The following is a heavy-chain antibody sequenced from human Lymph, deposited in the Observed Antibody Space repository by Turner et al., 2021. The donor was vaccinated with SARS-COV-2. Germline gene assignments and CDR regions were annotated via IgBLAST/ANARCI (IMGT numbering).Heavy chain of an antibody. CDR1: GYTFTSYD. CDR3: ARGRYSGGGMDV. V-gene: IGHV1-8*02. CDR2: MNPNSGNT. D-gene: IGHD1-26*01. Sequence: QVQLVQSGAEVKKPGASVKVSCKAPGYTFTSYDINWVRQATGQGLEWMGWMNPNSGNTGYEQKFQGRVTMTRNTSTSTAYMELSSLRSEDTAVYYCARGRYSGGGMDVWGQGTTVTVSS. J-gene: IGHJ6*02.